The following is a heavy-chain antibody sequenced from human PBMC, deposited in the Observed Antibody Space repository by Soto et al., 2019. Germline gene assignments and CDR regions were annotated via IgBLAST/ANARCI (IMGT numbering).Heavy chain of an antibody. Sequence: VQVVESGGGLVQPGGSLRLSCAASGFTFSSYGMHWVRQAPGKGLEWVAVISYDGSNKYYADSVKGRFTISRDNSKNTLYLQMNSLRAEDTAVYYCAKDQEAAAGLWGQGTLVTVSS. J-gene: IGHJ4*02. V-gene: IGHV3-30*18. CDR3: AKDQEAAAGL. D-gene: IGHD6-13*01. CDR2: ISYDGSNK. CDR1: GFTFSSYG.